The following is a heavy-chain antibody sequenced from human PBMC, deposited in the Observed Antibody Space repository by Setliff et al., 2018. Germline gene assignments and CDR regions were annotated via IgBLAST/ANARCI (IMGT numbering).Heavy chain of an antibody. V-gene: IGHV4-30-2*01. CDR2: IYHSGST. D-gene: IGHD6-19*01. CDR3: AVDHVTNIAESGYGYTRIDP. J-gene: IGHJ5*02. CDR1: GGSISSGGYS. Sequence: PSETLSLTCAVSGGSISSGGYSWSWIRQPPGKGLEWIGYIYHSGSTYYNPSLKSRVTISVDRSKNQFSLKLSSVTAADTAVYYCAVDHVTNIAESGYGYTRIDPWGQGIPVTVSS.